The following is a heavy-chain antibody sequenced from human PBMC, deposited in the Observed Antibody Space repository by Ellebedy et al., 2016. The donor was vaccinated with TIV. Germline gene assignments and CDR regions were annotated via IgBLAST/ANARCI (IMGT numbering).Heavy chain of an antibody. D-gene: IGHD3-16*01. V-gene: IGHV4-39*07. CDR3: ARVSNLKGADY. CDR2: INHGGST. Sequence: MPSETLSLTCTVSGGSISSSSYYWGWIRQPPGKGLEWIGEINHGGSTNYNPSLKSRVSISVDTSKNQFSLKLTSVTAADTAVYYCARVSNLKGADYWGQGTLVTVSS. J-gene: IGHJ4*02. CDR1: GGSISSSSYY.